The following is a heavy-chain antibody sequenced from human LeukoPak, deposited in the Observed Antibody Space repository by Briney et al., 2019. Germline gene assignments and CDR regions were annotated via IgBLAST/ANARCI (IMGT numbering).Heavy chain of an antibody. D-gene: IGHD3-10*01. J-gene: IGHJ4*02. CDR2: FYYSGST. V-gene: IGHV4-39*01. CDR1: GGSITSSNYY. Sequence: PSETLFLTCTVSGGSITSSNYYWGWIRQPPGKGLEWIGSFYYSGSTNYNPSLKSRVTISVDTSKNQFSLKLSSVTAADTAVYYCVYYYGSGSVEYWGQGTLVTVSS. CDR3: VYYYGSGSVEY.